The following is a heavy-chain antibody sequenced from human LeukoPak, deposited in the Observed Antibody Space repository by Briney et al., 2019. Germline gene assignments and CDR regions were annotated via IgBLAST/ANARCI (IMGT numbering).Heavy chain of an antibody. V-gene: IGHV4-34*01. CDR2: INHSVST. J-gene: IGHJ5*02. Sequence: SETLSLTCAVYGGSFSGYYWSWIRQPPGKGLEWIGEINHSVSTNCNPSLKSRVTISVDTSKNQFSLKLSSVTAADTAVYYCARSGYCSSTSCYKAVKWFDPWGQGTLVTVSP. CDR1: GGSFSGYY. D-gene: IGHD2-2*02. CDR3: ARSGYCSSTSCYKAVKWFDP.